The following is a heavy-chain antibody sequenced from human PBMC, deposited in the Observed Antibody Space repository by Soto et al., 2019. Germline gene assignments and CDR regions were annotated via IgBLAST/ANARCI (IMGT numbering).Heavy chain of an antibody. V-gene: IGHV3-30-3*01. CDR3: AREEFKDGRGHFDY. J-gene: IGHJ4*02. Sequence: QVQLVESGGGVVQPGGSLRLSCAASGFTFSASVMRWVRQAPGKGLEWMAIISYGGNNKYYAYSVKSRFTISRDISESTLYLQMNSLRAEDTAVYYCAREEFKDGRGHFDYWGQGTLVSVSS. D-gene: IGHD3-22*01. CDR2: ISYGGNNK. CDR1: GFTFSASV.